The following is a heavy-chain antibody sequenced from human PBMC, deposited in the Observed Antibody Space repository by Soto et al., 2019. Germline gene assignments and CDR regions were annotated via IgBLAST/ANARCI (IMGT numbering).Heavy chain of an antibody. D-gene: IGHD1-1*01. Sequence: SETLSLTCTVSGDSISSADCYWSWIRQTPGKGLEWIGHIFYSGTTYYNPSLKSRLTISVDTSKNHFSLRLTSVTAADTAVYYCARDLWVEPELYYYGMDVWGQGTTVTVSS. CDR1: GDSISSADCY. CDR3: ARDLWVEPELYYYGMDV. V-gene: IGHV4-30-4*01. CDR2: IFYSGTT. J-gene: IGHJ6*02.